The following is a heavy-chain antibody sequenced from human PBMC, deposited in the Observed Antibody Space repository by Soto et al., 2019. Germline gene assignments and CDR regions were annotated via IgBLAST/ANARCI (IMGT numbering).Heavy chain of an antibody. Sequence: PGGSLRLSCAASGFTFSSYTVSRVRQAPGKGPEWISSISGSRSTIYYADSVRGRFTISRDNSKNTLYLQMSSLRAEDTAVYYCAKVFYYYDSSGYYYFDYWGHGTLVPSSS. J-gene: IGHJ4*01. CDR2: ISGSRSTI. CDR3: AKVFYYYDSSGYYYFDY. D-gene: IGHD3-22*01. V-gene: IGHV3-23*01. CDR1: GFTFSSYT.